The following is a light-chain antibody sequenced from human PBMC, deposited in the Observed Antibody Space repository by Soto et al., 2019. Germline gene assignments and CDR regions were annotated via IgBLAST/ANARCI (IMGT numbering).Light chain of an antibody. CDR3: QQCNAFWT. Sequence: EIVLTQSPATLSLSPGERATLSCRASQSVSSYLAWYQQKPGQAPRLLIYDASNRATGIPARFSGSGSGTVFTLTISSLEPEDFATYYCQQCNAFWTFGQGTKVEIK. CDR1: QSVSSY. V-gene: IGKV3-11*01. CDR2: DAS. J-gene: IGKJ1*01.